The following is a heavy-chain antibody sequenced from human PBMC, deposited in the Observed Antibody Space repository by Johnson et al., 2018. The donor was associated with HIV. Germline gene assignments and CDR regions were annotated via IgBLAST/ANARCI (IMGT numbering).Heavy chain of an antibody. D-gene: IGHD2-21*02. CDR3: AKDQYCGGDCYPDAFDI. V-gene: IGHV3-30*02. J-gene: IGHJ3*02. Sequence: QMQLVESGGGVVQPGGSLRLSCAASGFTFSSYGMHWVRQALGKGLEWVAFIRYDGSNKYYADSVKGRFTISRDNSKNTLYLQMNSLRADDTAVYYCAKDQYCGGDCYPDAFDIWGQGTMVTVSS. CDR2: IRYDGSNK. CDR1: GFTFSSYG.